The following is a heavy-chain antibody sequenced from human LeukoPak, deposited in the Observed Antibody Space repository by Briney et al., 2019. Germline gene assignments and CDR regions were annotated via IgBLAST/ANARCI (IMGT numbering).Heavy chain of an antibody. Sequence: GGSLRLSCAASGFTFSSYWMSWVRQAPGKGLEWVANIKQDGSEKYYVDSVKGRFTISRDNAKNSLYLQMNSLRAEDTAIFYCAKESVGYGSILGRGYYFDYWGQGTLVSVSS. CDR1: GFTFSSYW. V-gene: IGHV3-7*03. CDR2: IKQDGSEK. CDR3: AKESVGYGSILGRGYYFDY. D-gene: IGHD3-22*01. J-gene: IGHJ4*02.